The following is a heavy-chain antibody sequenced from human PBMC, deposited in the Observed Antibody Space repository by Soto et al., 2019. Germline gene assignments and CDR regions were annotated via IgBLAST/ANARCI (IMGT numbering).Heavy chain of an antibody. CDR3: ARGIVAVPAAENWFDP. Sequence: EVQLVESGGGLVKPGGSLRLSCAASGFTFSSYSINWVRQAPGKGLEWVSSISSSSSYIYYADSVNGRFTISRDNAQNSLYLKRNSGTAEGTAAYYCARGIVAVPAAENWFDPWGQGTLVTVSS. CDR2: ISSSSSYI. D-gene: IGHD2-2*01. J-gene: IGHJ5*02. CDR1: GFTFSSYS. V-gene: IGHV3-21*01.